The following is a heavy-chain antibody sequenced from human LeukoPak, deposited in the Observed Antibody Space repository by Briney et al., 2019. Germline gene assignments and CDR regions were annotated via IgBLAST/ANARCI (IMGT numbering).Heavy chain of an antibody. CDR3: ARGHYGLDV. V-gene: IGHV3-11*01. CDR2: IYNSGDTT. J-gene: IGHJ6*02. Sequence: GGSLRLSCAASGFTFSNNYMSWIRQAPGKGLEWVSYIYNSGDTTYYADSVKGRFTTSRDNAKNSGYLQMNSLRAEDTAVYYCARGHYGLDVWGQGTTVTVSS. CDR1: GFTFSNNY.